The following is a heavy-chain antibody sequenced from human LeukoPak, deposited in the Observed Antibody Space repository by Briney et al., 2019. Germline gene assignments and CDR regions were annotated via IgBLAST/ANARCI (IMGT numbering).Heavy chain of an antibody. CDR1: GFTFSSYG. Sequence: PGGSLRLSCAASGFTFSSYGMHWVRQAPGKGLEWVSGISWNSGSIGYADSVKGRFTISRDNAKNSLYLQMNSLRAEDTAVYYCARAGRYYDFWSGYYYFDYWGQGTLVTVSS. J-gene: IGHJ4*02. D-gene: IGHD3-3*01. CDR2: ISWNSGSI. V-gene: IGHV3-9*01. CDR3: ARAGRYYDFWSGYYYFDY.